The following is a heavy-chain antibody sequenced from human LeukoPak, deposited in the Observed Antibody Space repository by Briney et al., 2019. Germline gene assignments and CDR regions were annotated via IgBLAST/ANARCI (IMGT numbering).Heavy chain of an antibody. V-gene: IGHV3-21*04. CDR2: ISSSSSYI. J-gene: IGHJ4*02. CDR1: GFTFSSYS. D-gene: IGHD5-12*01. CDR3: AKVVAGNFDYYFDY. Sequence: GGSLRLSCAASGFTFSSYSMNWVRQAPGKGLEWVSSISSSSSYIYYADSVKGRFTISRDNSKNTVYLQMRNLRVEHTAVYYCAKVVAGNFDYYFDYWGQGILVAVSS.